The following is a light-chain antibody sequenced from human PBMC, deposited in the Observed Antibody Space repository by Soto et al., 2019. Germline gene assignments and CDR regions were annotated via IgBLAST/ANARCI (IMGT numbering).Light chain of an antibody. V-gene: IGLV2-14*01. Sequence: QSVLTQPASVSGSPGQSITISCTGTSSDVGGYNYVSWYQQHPGKAPKLMIYEVSNRPSRVSNRFSGSKSGNTASLTISGLQSEDEADYYCISYTSDDVRYVFGTGTKVTVL. CDR1: SSDVGGYNY. CDR2: EVS. J-gene: IGLJ1*01. CDR3: ISYTSDDVRYV.